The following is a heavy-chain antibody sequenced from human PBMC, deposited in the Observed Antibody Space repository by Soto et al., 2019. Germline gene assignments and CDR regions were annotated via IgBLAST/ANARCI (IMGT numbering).Heavy chain of an antibody. D-gene: IGHD3-22*01. CDR2: ISGSGGST. V-gene: IGHV3-23*01. Sequence: EVQLLESGGGLVQPGGSLRLSCAASGFTFSSYAMSWLRQAPGKGLEWVSAISGSGGSTYYADSVKGRFTISRDNSKNTLYLQMNSVRAEDTAVYYCAKSITMIVVVMFLDPWGQGTLVTVSS. CDR3: AKSITMIVVVMFLDP. CDR1: GFTFSSYA. J-gene: IGHJ5*02.